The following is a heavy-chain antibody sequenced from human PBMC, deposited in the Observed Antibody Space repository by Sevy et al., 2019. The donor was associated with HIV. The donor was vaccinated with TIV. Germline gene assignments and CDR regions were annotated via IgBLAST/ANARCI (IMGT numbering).Heavy chain of an antibody. V-gene: IGHV3-73*01. CDR2: IRSKANSYAT. J-gene: IGHJ6*02. Sequence: GGSLRLSCAASGFTFSGSAMHWVRQASGKGLEWVGRIRSKANSYATAYAASVKGRFTISRDDSKNTAYLQMNSLKTEDTAVYYCTRQNVDTAMVHYYYYYGMDVWGQATTVTVSS. CDR1: GFTFSGSA. D-gene: IGHD5-18*01. CDR3: TRQNVDTAMVHYYYYYGMDV.